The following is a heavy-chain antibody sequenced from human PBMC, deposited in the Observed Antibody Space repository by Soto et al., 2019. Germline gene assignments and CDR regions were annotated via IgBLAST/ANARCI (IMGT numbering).Heavy chain of an antibody. CDR3: ARNLATHFAY. Sequence: ASETLSLTCTVSGGSISSYYLSWIRQPPGKGLEWIGYIYYSGSTNYNPSLKSRVTISVDTSKNQFSLKLSSVTAADTAVYYCARNLATHFAYWGQGTPVPVSS. CDR2: IYYSGST. D-gene: IGHD1-26*01. J-gene: IGHJ4*02. V-gene: IGHV4-59*01. CDR1: GGSISSYY.